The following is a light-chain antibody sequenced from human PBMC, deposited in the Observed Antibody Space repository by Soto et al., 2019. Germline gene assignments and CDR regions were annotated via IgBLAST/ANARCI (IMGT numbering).Light chain of an antibody. J-gene: IGKJ1*01. Sequence: DIQMTQSPSSVSASVGARVTITCRASQSISSWLAWYQQKPGKAPKLLIYKASSLESGVPSRFSGSGSGTEFTLTISSLQPDDFATYYCQQYNSYWTFGQGTKVDIK. V-gene: IGKV1-5*03. CDR2: KAS. CDR3: QQYNSYWT. CDR1: QSISSW.